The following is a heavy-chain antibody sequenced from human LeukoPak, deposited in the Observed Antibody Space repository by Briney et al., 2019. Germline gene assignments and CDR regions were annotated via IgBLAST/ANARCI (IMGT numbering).Heavy chain of an antibody. CDR2: ANPNSGNT. Sequence: ASVKVSCKASGCDFSSFDVNWVRQAPGQGLEWMGWANPNSGNTGYAQKFQGRITMTRNTSINTAYMELNNLVSEDTAVYYCTRGTPYCSSASCYNYWGQGSLVTVSS. J-gene: IGHJ4*02. V-gene: IGHV1-8*01. D-gene: IGHD2-2*02. CDR1: GCDFSSFD. CDR3: TRGTPYCSSASCYNY.